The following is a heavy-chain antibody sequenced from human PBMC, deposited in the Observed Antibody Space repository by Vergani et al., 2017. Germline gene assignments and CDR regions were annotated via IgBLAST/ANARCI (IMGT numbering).Heavy chain of an antibody. Sequence: QVQLVQSGAEVRTPGASVKVSCKALGYTFIDYYIHWVRQAPGQGLQWMGWIIPNSGGTNYAQKFQGRVTMTRDTSISTAYMELSRLRSDDTAIYYRARGIVSAALWGRGTLVIVSS. V-gene: IGHV1-2*02. CDR1: GYTFIDYY. CDR2: IIPNSGGT. CDR3: ARGIVSAAL. D-gene: IGHD2/OR15-2a*01. J-gene: IGHJ2*01.